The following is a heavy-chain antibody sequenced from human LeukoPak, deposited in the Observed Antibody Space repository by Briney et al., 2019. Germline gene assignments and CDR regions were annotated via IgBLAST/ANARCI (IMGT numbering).Heavy chain of an antibody. J-gene: IGHJ5*02. Sequence: GASVKVSCKASGGTFSSYTISWVRQAPGQGLEWVGGIIPIFGTANYAQKFQGRVTITADESTSTAYMELSSLRSEDTAVYYCARDRLSQKGFDPWGQGTLVTVSS. V-gene: IGHV1-69*13. CDR1: GGTFSSYT. CDR3: ARDRLSQKGFDP. CDR2: IIPIFGTA.